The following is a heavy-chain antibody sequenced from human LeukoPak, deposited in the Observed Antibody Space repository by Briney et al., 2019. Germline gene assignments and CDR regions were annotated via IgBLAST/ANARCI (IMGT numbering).Heavy chain of an antibody. V-gene: IGHV3-23*01. CDR2: ISGSGGST. Sequence: GGSLRLSRAASGFTFSSYGMSWVRQAPGKGLEWVSAISGSGGSTYYADSVKGRFTISRDNSKNTLYLQMNSLRAEDTAVYYCTTDSGGYSYGYNYWGQGTLVTVSS. CDR1: GFTFSSYG. D-gene: IGHD5-18*01. CDR3: TTDSGGYSYGYNY. J-gene: IGHJ4*02.